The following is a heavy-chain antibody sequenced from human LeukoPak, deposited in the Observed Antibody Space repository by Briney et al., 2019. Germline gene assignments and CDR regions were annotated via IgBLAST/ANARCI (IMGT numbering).Heavy chain of an antibody. Sequence: GGSLRLSCAASGFTFRSYAMHWVRQAPGKGLEWVAVMSYDGTNKKYADSVKGRFTISRDNSKNTLYLQVNSLRAEDTAVYHCAKEGKDYDFWSGYGSMDVWGQGTTVTVSS. V-gene: IGHV3-30*18. D-gene: IGHD3-3*01. CDR2: MSYDGTNK. J-gene: IGHJ6*02. CDR1: GFTFRSYA. CDR3: AKEGKDYDFWSGYGSMDV.